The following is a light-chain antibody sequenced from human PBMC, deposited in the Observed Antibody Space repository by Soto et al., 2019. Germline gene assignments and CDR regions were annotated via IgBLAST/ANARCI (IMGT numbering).Light chain of an antibody. CDR2: EVT. CDR3: TSYTTTGTPV. V-gene: IGLV2-14*01. CDR1: SSDVGKYNY. J-gene: IGLJ6*01. Sequence: QSALTQPASVSGSPGQSVTISCTGTSSDVGKYNYVSWYQQHPGKAPKLIIYEVTKRPSGASSRFSGSKSGNTASLTISGLLADDEAAYYCTSYTTTGTPVFGSGTKLTVL.